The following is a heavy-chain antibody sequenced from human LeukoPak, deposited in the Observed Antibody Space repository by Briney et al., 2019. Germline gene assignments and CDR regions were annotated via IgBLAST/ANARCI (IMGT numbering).Heavy chain of an antibody. Sequence: SETLSLTCTVSGGSISSSSYYWGWIRQPPGKGLEWIGTIFYSGSSYSSPSLKSRVTISIDTSKNQFSLKLSSVTAADTAVYYCARVGDSSGWGGFGWFDPWGQGTLVTVSS. CDR3: ARVGDSSGWGGFGWFDP. CDR1: GGSISSSSYY. J-gene: IGHJ5*02. V-gene: IGHV4-39*07. D-gene: IGHD3-22*01. CDR2: IFYSGSS.